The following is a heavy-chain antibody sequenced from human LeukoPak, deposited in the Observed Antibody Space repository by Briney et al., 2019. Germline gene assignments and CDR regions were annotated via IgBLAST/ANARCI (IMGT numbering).Heavy chain of an antibody. Sequence: GGSLRLSCAASGFTFSSNAMSWVRQAPGKGLEWVSAISESGDSTYYANSVKGRFTISRDNSKNTLYLQVNSLRAEDTALYYCAKNVVLVAATRNYYFDYWGQGALVTVSS. CDR2: ISESGDST. CDR1: GFTFSSNA. V-gene: IGHV3-23*01. J-gene: IGHJ4*02. CDR3: AKNVVLVAATRNYYFDY. D-gene: IGHD2-15*01.